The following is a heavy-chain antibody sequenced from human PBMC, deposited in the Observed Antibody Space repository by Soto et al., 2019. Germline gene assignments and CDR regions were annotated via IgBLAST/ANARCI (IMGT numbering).Heavy chain of an antibody. D-gene: IGHD3-3*01. CDR1: GFTFSDYY. V-gene: IGHV3-11*01. CDR2: ISSSSGGTI. CDR3: ARDQERRGDMRGYYVPDAFDI. Sequence: QVQLVESGGGLVKPGGSLRLSCAASGFTFSDYYMNWVRQAPGKGLEWVSYISSSSGGTIYYADSVKGRFTISRDNAKNSVYLQMDSLRAEDTAVYYCARDQERRGDMRGYYVPDAFDIWGQGTMVTVSS. J-gene: IGHJ3*02.